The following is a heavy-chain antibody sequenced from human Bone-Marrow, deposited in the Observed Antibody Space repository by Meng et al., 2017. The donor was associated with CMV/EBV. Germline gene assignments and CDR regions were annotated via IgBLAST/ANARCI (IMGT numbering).Heavy chain of an antibody. V-gene: IGHV1-69*02. D-gene: IGHD1-14*01. CDR1: GGTFSSYT. Sequence: SVKVSCKASGGTFSSYTISWVRQAPGQGLEWMGRIIPILGIANYAQKFQGRVTITADKSTSTAYMELSSLRSEDTAVYYWATLGPRTPLRGVWGQGTTVTVSS. CDR2: IIPILGIA. J-gene: IGHJ6*02. CDR3: ATLGPRTPLRGV.